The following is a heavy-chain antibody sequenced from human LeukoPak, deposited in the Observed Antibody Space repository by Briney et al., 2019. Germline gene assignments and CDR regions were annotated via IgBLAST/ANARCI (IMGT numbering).Heavy chain of an antibody. D-gene: IGHD2-2*01. J-gene: IGHJ6*02. Sequence: GGSLRLSCAASGFTFSSYSMNWVRQAPGKGLEWVSSISSSSSYIYYADSVKGRFTISRDNAKNSLYLQMNSLRAEDTAVYYCAREIVVVPAAMIGVPYYYYYGMDVWGQGTTVTVSS. CDR3: AREIVVVPAAMIGVPYYYYYGMDV. CDR1: GFTFSSYS. CDR2: ISSSSSYI. V-gene: IGHV3-21*01.